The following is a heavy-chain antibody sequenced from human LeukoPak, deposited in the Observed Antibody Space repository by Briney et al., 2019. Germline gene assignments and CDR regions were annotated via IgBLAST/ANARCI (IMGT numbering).Heavy chain of an antibody. CDR3: ASPLASEWAFDI. CDR1: GGSISSGGYY. Sequence: PSETLSLTCTVSGGSISSGGYYWSWIRQHPGKGLEWIGYIYYSGSTYYNPSLKSRVTISVDTSKNQFSLKLSSVTAADTAVYYCASPLASEWAFDIWGQGTMVTVSS. CDR2: IYYSGST. J-gene: IGHJ3*02. D-gene: IGHD3-3*01. V-gene: IGHV4-31*03.